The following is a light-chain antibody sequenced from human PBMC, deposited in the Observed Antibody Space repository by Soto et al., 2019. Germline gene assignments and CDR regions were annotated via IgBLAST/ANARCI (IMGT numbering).Light chain of an antibody. Sequence: QSALTQPRSVSGSPGQSVIISCTGTSSDVGDYDFVSWYQQHPGKAPQLMIYDVNKRPSGVPDRFSGSKSANTASLTISGLQSDDEADYYCCSFAGTYAFVFGTGTKLTVL. CDR1: SSDVGDYDF. V-gene: IGLV2-11*01. J-gene: IGLJ1*01. CDR2: DVN. CDR3: CSFAGTYAFV.